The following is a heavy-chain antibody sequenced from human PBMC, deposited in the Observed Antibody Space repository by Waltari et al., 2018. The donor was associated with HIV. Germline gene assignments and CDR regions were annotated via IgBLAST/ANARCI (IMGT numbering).Heavy chain of an antibody. CDR3: ARVTTVTGDSYFYYGMDV. Sequence: QVQLIQSGAEVRDPGASVKVSCQASGYNFTGYHLHWVRQAPGQGLEWMGRINPNTGGTNYAQKFQARVTMTRDISIGTAYMELTSLRPNDTAVYYCARVTTVTGDSYFYYGMDVWGQGTTVVVSS. CDR1: GYNFTGYH. J-gene: IGHJ6*02. V-gene: IGHV1-2*06. CDR2: INPNTGGT. D-gene: IGHD4-17*01.